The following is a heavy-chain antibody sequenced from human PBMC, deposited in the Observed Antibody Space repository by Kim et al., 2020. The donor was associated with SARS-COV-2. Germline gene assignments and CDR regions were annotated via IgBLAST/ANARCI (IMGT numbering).Heavy chain of an antibody. CDR3: SRGGGLSGCFDY. D-gene: IGHD3-10*01. Sequence: GGSLRLSCAASGFTFNDSYMSWIRQAPGKGLEWVSYISSSTGYTNYADSVKGRFTISRDNAKNSLYLQMNSLRAEDTAVDYCSRGGGLSGCFDYWCQGTL. CDR1: GFTFNDSY. J-gene: IGHJ4*02. CDR2: ISSSTGYT. V-gene: IGHV3-11*05.